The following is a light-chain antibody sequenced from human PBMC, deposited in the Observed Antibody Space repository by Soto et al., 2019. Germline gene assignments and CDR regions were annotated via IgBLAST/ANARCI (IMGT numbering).Light chain of an antibody. CDR1: SSNIGAGYA. V-gene: IGLV1-40*01. CDR3: QSYDSSRSGYVV. Sequence: QFVLTQPPSVSGAPGQRVTISFTGSSSNIGAGYAVHWYQQLPGTAPKLLIYGNSNRPSGVPDRFSGSKSGTSASLAITGLQAEDEADYYCQSYDSSRSGYVVFGGGTKLTVL. CDR2: GNS. J-gene: IGLJ2*01.